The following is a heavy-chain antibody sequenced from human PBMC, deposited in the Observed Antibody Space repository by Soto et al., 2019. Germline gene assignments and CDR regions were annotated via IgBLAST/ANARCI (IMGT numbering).Heavy chain of an antibody. Sequence: SETLSLSCTVSGDSISSYYWSWIRQPPGKGLEWIGYIYYSGSTNYNPSLKSRVTISVDTSKNQFSLELSSVTAADTAVYYCAGCSSTSCHYYYYYMDVWGKGTTVTVS. J-gene: IGHJ6*03. V-gene: IGHV4-59*08. CDR1: GDSISSYY. D-gene: IGHD2-2*01. CDR3: AGCSSTSCHYYYYYMDV. CDR2: IYYSGST.